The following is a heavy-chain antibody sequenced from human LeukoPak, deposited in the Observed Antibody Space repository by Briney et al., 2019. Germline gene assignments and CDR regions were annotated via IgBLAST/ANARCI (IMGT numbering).Heavy chain of an antibody. CDR2: IYSGGST. Sequence: AGGSLRLSCAASGFTVSSNYMSWARQAPGKGLEWVSVIYSGGSTYYADSVKGRFTISRDNSKNTLYLQMNSLRAEDTAVYYCVRGDYGDYTLFDYWGQGTLVTVSS. CDR3: VRGDYGDYTLFDY. D-gene: IGHD4-17*01. V-gene: IGHV3-53*01. CDR1: GFTVSSNY. J-gene: IGHJ4*02.